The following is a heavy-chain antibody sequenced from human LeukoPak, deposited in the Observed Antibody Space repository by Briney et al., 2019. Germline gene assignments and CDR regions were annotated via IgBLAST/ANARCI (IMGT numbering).Heavy chain of an antibody. CDR3: ARGGPMMKTN. CDR1: GGTFSSYA. CDR2: IIPIFGTA. V-gene: IGHV1-69*01. D-gene: IGHD3-22*01. J-gene: IGHJ4*02. Sequence: SVKVSCKASGGTFSSYAISWVRQAPGQGLEWMGGIIPIFGTANYAQKFQGRVAITADESTSTAYMELSSLTSGDTAVYYCARGGPMMKTNWGQGTLVTVSS.